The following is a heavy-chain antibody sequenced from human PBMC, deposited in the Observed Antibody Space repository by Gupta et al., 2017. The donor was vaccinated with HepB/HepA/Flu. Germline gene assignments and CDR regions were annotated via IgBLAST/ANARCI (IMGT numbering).Heavy chain of an antibody. D-gene: IGHD2-2*02. CDR3: ARSIVVVPAAIYYFDY. CDR2: IYYSGST. Sequence: QVQLQESGPGLVKPSQTLSLTCPVSGGSISSGGYYWSWIRQHPGKGLEWIGYIYYSGSTYYNPSLKSRVTISVDTSKNQFSLKLSSVTAADTAVYYCARSIVVVPAAIYYFDYWGQGTLVTVSS. J-gene: IGHJ4*02. V-gene: IGHV4-31*03. CDR1: GGSISSGGYY.